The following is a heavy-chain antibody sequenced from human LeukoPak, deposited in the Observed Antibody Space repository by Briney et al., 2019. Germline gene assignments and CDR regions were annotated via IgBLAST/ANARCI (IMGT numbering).Heavy chain of an antibody. Sequence: NPSETLSLTCTVSGGSISSSSYYWGWIRQPPGKGLEWIGSIYYSGSTYYNPSLKSRVTISVDTSKNQFSLKLSSVTAADTAVYYCARNSGYDQYYYMDVWGKGTTVTVSS. CDR1: GGSISSSSYY. CDR3: ARNSGYDQYYYMDV. V-gene: IGHV4-39*07. J-gene: IGHJ6*03. D-gene: IGHD5-12*01. CDR2: IYYSGST.